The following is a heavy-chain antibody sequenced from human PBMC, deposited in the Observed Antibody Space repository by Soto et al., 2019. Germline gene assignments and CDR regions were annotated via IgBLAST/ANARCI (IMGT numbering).Heavy chain of an antibody. CDR3: ARSRGSGYAALDY. Sequence: QVQLQESGPGLVKPSETLSLTCTVSGDSISNYYWSWIRQSPGRGLEWIGYTSHSGSTNYNPSLKSRVTMSVDTSKNQFSLKLSSVTAADTAVYYCARSRGSGYAALDYCGQGTLVTVSS. CDR2: TSHSGST. J-gene: IGHJ4*02. V-gene: IGHV4-59*01. D-gene: IGHD5-12*01. CDR1: GDSISNYY.